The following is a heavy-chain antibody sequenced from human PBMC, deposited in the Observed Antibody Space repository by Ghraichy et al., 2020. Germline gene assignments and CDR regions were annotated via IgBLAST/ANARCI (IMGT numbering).Heavy chain of an antibody. CDR2: ISYDGSNK. CDR3: ARDLSYDYVWGSYG. V-gene: IGHV3-30-3*01. J-gene: IGHJ4*02. CDR1: RFTFSSYA. D-gene: IGHD3-16*01. Sequence: GGSLRLSCAASRFTFSSYAMHWVRQAPGKGLEWVAVISYDGSNKYYADSVKGRFTISRDNSKNTLYLQMNSLRAEDTAVYYCARDLSYDYVWGSYGWGQGTLVTVSS.